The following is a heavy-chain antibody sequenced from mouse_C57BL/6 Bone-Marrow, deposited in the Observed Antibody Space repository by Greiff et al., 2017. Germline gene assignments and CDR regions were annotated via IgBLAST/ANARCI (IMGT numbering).Heavy chain of an antibody. CDR2: IHPNSGST. CDR3: ARSGVWSLFAY. V-gene: IGHV1-64*01. CDR1: GYPFTSYW. D-gene: IGHD2-10*02. Sequence: QVQLKESGAELVKPGASVKLSCKASGYPFTSYWMHWVKQRPGQGLEWIGMIHPNSGSTNYNEKFKSKATLTVDKSSSTAYMQLSSLTSEDSAVYYCARSGVWSLFAYWGQGTLVTVSA. J-gene: IGHJ3*01.